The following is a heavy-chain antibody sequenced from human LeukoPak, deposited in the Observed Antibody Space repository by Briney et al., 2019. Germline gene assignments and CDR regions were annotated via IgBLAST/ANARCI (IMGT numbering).Heavy chain of an antibody. Sequence: GESLKISCKGSGYSFTSYWIGRVRQMPGKGLEWIGIIYPGDSDTRYSPSFQGQVTISADKSISTAYLQWSSLKASDTAMYYCASPFSGSYTYGAFDIWGQGTMVTVSS. D-gene: IGHD1-26*01. CDR2: IYPGDSDT. V-gene: IGHV5-51*01. CDR1: GYSFTSYW. J-gene: IGHJ3*02. CDR3: ASPFSGSYTYGAFDI.